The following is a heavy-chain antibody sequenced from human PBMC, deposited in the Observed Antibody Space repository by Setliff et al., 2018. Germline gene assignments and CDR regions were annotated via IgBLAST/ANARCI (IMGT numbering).Heavy chain of an antibody. D-gene: IGHD3-3*01. CDR1: GGSIDSHY. V-gene: IGHV4-59*11. J-gene: IGHJ3*02. CDR3: ARGKTFFGAFIRAFDI. CDR2: IYYSGNT. Sequence: SETLSLTCRVSGGSIDSHYWSWIRQPPGKGLEWIGSIYYSGNTNYNPPLKSRVTISIDTSKDQFSLKLSSVTAADTAVYHCARGKTFFGAFIRAFDIWGQGRMVTVSS.